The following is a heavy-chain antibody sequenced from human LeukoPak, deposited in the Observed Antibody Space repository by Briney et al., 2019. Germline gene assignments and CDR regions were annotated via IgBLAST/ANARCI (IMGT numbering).Heavy chain of an antibody. D-gene: IGHD1-26*01. CDR1: GFTFGDYG. V-gene: IGHV3-20*04. CDR2: INWNGGST. CDR3: ARSGSYYVSFDDY. J-gene: IGHJ4*02. Sequence: PGGSLRLSCAASGFTFGDYGMSWVRQAPGKGLEWVSGINWNGGSTGYADSVKGRFTISRDNSKNTLYLQMNSLRAEDTALYYCARSGSYYVSFDDYWGQGTLVTVSS.